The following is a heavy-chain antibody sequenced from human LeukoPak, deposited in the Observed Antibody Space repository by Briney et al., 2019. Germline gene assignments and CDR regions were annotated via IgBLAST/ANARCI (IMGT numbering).Heavy chain of an antibody. J-gene: IGHJ5*02. D-gene: IGHD3/OR15-3a*01. CDR2: IYYSGST. Sequence: SETLSLTCAVSGYSISSGYYWGWIRQPPGKGLEWIGSIYYSGSTYYNPSLKSRVTISVDTSKNQFSLKLSSVTAADTAVYYCARGLEHLNWFDPWGQGTLVNVSS. CDR1: GYSISSGYY. CDR3: ARGLEHLNWFDP. V-gene: IGHV4-38-2*01.